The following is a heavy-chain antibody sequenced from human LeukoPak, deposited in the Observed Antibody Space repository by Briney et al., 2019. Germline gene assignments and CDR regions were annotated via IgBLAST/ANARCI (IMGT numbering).Heavy chain of an antibody. CDR2: IYYSGST. D-gene: IGHD6-19*01. Sequence: SETLSLTCTVSGGSIRSYYWSWIRQPPGKGLEWIGYIYYSGSTNYNPSLKSRVTISVDTSKNQFSLKLSSVTAADTAVYYCARYGYSSGWRGTFDIWGQGTMVTVSS. J-gene: IGHJ3*02. CDR1: GGSIRSYY. CDR3: ARYGYSSGWRGTFDI. V-gene: IGHV4-59*08.